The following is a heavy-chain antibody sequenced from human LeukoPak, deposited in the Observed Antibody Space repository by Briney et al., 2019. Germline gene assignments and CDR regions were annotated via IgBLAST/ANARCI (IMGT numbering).Heavy chain of an antibody. CDR2: ITDAVGST. CDR3: AKEIFSGLLYIDY. CDR1: GFTFSSSS. D-gene: IGHD5-12*01. J-gene: IGHJ4*02. V-gene: IGHV3-23*01. Sequence: GGSLRLSCAASGFTFSSSSISWARQAPGKGLEWVSAITDAVGSTHYADSVKGRFTISSDNSKNTVYLQMNSLRPEDMAVYYCAKEIFSGLLYIDYWGQGTLVTVSS.